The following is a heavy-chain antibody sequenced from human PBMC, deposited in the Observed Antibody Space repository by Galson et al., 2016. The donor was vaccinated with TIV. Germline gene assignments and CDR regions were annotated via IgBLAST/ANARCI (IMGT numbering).Heavy chain of an antibody. CDR3: ARWADSGSYYEYFQH. D-gene: IGHD1-26*01. Sequence: LSLTCNVSGGSINNGGYYWSWIRQHPGKGLEWIGNIYYSGSTDYNPSLKSRVAISVDTSKNQFSLRLSSVTAADTAMYYCARWADSGSYYEYFQHWGQGTLVTVSS. J-gene: IGHJ1*01. V-gene: IGHV4-31*03. CDR1: GGSINNGGYY. CDR2: IYYSGST.